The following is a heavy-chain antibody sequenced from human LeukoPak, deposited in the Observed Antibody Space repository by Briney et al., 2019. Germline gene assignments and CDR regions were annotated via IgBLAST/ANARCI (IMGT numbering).Heavy chain of an antibody. CDR2: LRYDGSNK. CDR3: AKDASNLVAATAIDS. J-gene: IGHJ4*02. D-gene: IGHD2-15*01. CDR1: GFTFSSYG. V-gene: IGHV3-30*02. Sequence: GGSLRLSCAASGFTFSSYGMHWVRQAPGKGLEWVAFLRYDGSNKDYADSVKGRFTISRDNSKNTLDLEMNSLRAEDTAVYYCAKDASNLVAATAIDSWGQGTLVTVSS.